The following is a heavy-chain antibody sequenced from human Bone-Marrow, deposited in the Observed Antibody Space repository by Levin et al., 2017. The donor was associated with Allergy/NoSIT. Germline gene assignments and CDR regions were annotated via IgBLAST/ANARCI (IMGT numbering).Heavy chain of an antibody. CDR3: ARSEKWELISAGLNYFQGMDV. CDR1: GYRFVSFG. J-gene: IGHJ6*02. V-gene: IGHV1-18*01. CDR2: ISGYKRNT. Sequence: GESLKISCKTSGYRFVSFGITWVRQAPGQGLEWVGWISGYKRNTRYAEKFQGRVTMTTDTPTTTAYMELRSLTSDDTAVYYCARSEKWELISAGLNYFQGMDVWGQGTTVTVSS. D-gene: IGHD3-10*01.